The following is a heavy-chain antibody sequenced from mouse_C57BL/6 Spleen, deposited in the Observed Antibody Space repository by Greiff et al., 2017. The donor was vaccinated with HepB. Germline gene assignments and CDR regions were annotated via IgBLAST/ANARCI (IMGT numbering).Heavy chain of an antibody. CDR2: INPSTGGT. D-gene: IGHD2-1*01. J-gene: IGHJ2*01. CDR1: GYSFTGYY. V-gene: IGHV1-42*01. CDR3: ARTPILYGNYGDY. Sequence: VQLQQSGPELVKPGASVKISCKASGYSFTGYYMNWVKQSPEKSLEWIGEINPSTGGTTYNQKFKAKATLTVDKSSSTAYMQLKSLTSEDSAVYHCARTPILYGNYGDYWRQGTTLTVFS.